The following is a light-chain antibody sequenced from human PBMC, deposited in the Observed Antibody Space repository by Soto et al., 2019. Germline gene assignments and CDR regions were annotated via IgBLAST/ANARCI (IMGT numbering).Light chain of an antibody. J-gene: IGKJ1*01. CDR3: QQYNSYSWT. V-gene: IGKV1-5*01. CDR1: QSISSW. CDR2: DAS. Sequence: DIQMTQSPSTLSASVGDRVTITCRARQSISSWMAWYQQKPGKAPKILNYDASSLESGVPSRFSGSGSETEFTITISSLQPDDFAPYYCQQYNSYSWTFGKGTKVEIK.